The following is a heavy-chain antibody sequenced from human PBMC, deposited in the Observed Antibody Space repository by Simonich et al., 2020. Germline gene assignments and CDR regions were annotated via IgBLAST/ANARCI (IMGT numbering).Heavy chain of an antibody. CDR1: GGSISSYY. CDR2: IYYSGHT. Sequence: QVQLQESGPGLVKPSETLSLTCTVSGGSISSYYWSWIRQPPGKGLEWIGYIYYSGHTNHNPSLKSRVTISVDTSKTQFSLKLSSVTAADTAVYYCARHDRWLQFYFDYWGQGTLVTVSS. J-gene: IGHJ4*02. V-gene: IGHV4-59*08. D-gene: IGHD5-12*01. CDR3: ARHDRWLQFYFDY.